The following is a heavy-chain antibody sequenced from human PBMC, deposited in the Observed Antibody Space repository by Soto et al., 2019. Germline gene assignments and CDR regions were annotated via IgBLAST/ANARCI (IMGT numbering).Heavy chain of an antibody. CDR3: ARGGSSSYNGMDV. CDR2: ISSRSYTI. Sequence: EVQLVESGGGLVQPGGSLRLSCAASGFSFSTYSMNWVRQAPGKGLEWVSYISSRSYTIYYIDSVKGRFTISRDNAKSSLYLQRNSLRDEDAAVYYCARGGSSSYNGMDVWGQGTTVTVSS. V-gene: IGHV3-48*02. D-gene: IGHD6-6*01. CDR1: GFSFSTYS. J-gene: IGHJ6*02.